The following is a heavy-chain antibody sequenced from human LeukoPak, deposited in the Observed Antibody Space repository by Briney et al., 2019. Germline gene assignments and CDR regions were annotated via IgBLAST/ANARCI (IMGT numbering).Heavy chain of an antibody. Sequence: GGSARLSCAASGFIVSSNYMSWVRQAPGKGLEWVSILYSGGNTYYADSVKGRFIISRDNSNNTLYLQMNSLRTEDTAVYYCARVGITLFGVVILWGQGTLVTVPS. CDR1: GFIVSSNY. D-gene: IGHD3-3*01. CDR3: ARVGITLFGVVIL. V-gene: IGHV3-53*01. J-gene: IGHJ4*02. CDR2: LYSGGNT.